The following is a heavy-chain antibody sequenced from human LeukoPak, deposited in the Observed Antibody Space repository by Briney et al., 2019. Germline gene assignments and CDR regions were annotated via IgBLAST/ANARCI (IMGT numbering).Heavy chain of an antibody. Sequence: GESLKISCKGSGYSFTSYWIGWVRQMPGKGLERMGIIYPGDSDTRYSPSFQGQVTISADKSISTAYLQWSSLKASDTAMYYCARLAGYYDSSGVDLYYFDYWGQGTLVTVSS. CDR1: GYSFTSYW. V-gene: IGHV5-51*01. D-gene: IGHD3-22*01. CDR3: ARLAGYYDSSGVDLYYFDY. CDR2: IYPGDSDT. J-gene: IGHJ4*02.